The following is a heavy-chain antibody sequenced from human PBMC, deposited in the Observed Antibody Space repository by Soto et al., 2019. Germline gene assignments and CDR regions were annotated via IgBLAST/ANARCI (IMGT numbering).Heavy chain of an antibody. CDR1: GFTFSNYA. CDR2: ISGSGGST. V-gene: IGHV3-23*01. J-gene: IGHJ4*02. D-gene: IGHD1-1*01. Sequence: EVQLLESGGGLVQPGGSLRLSCAASGFTFSNYAMNWVRQAPGKGLEWVSVISGSGGSTYYADSVKGRFTISRDNSKNALYLQMNSLRAEDTAVYYCAKRATGTYFDYWGQGTLVTVSS. CDR3: AKRATGTYFDY.